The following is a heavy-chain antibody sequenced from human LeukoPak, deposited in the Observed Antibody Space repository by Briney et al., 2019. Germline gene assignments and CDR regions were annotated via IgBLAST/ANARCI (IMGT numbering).Heavy chain of an antibody. CDR2: IYPGDSET. V-gene: IGHV5-51*01. D-gene: IGHD5-18*01. CDR3: ARGGHSYSLDY. Sequence: GGSLKISCLGSGCSFTNYWIGWVRQLPGKGLEWMGIIYPGDSETRYSASFQGQVTISADKSISTAYLQWSSLKASGTAIYYCARGGHSYSLDYWGQGTLVTVSS. CDR1: GCSFTNYW. J-gene: IGHJ4*02.